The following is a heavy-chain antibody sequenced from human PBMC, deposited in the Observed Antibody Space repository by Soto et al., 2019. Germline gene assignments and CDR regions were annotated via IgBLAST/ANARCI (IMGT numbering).Heavy chain of an antibody. CDR2: IYYSGST. CDR1: GGSISSSSYY. Sequence: ASETLSLTCTVSGGSISSSSYYWGWIRQPPGKGLEWIGSIYYSGSTYYNPSLKSRVTISVDTSKNQFSLKLSSVTAADTAVYYCARTLTYGSGELLPLGGYYYYYGMDVWGQGTTVTVSS. J-gene: IGHJ6*02. D-gene: IGHD3-10*01. CDR3: ARTLTYGSGELLPLGGYYYYYGMDV. V-gene: IGHV4-39*01.